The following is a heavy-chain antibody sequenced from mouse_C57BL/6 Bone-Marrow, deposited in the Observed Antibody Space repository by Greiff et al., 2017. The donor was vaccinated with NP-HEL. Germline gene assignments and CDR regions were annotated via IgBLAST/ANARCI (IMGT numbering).Heavy chain of an antibody. CDR3: ARVEGYYDYDWFAY. V-gene: IGHV1-54*01. D-gene: IGHD2-4*01. J-gene: IGHJ3*01. Sequence: VQLQQSGAELVRPGTSVKVSCKASGYAFTNYLIEWVKQRPGQGLEWIGVINPGSGGTNYNEKFKGKATLTADKSSSTAYMQLSSLTSEDSAVYFCARVEGYYDYDWFAYWGQGTLVTVSA. CDR1: GYAFTNYL. CDR2: INPGSGGT.